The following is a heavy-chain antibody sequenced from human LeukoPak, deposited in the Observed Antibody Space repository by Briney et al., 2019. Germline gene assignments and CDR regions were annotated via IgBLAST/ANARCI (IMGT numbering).Heavy chain of an antibody. CDR2: IRSKANSYAT. D-gene: IGHD4-17*01. CDR3: MSPMTTVPSRDY. J-gene: IGHJ4*02. CDR1: GFTFSSYA. V-gene: IGHV3-73*01. Sequence: GGSLRLSCAASGFTFSSYAIHWVRQASGIGLEWVGRIRSKANSYATTYAASVKGRFTISRDDSKNTAYLQMNSLKTEDTAVYYCMSPMTTVPSRDYWGQGTLVTVSS.